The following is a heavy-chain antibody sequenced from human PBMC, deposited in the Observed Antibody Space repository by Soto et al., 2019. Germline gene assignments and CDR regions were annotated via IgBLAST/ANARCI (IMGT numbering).Heavy chain of an antibody. J-gene: IGHJ4*02. Sequence: QVQLVESGGGVVQPGRSLRLSCAASGFTFSSYGMHWVRQAPGKGLEWVAVIWYDGINKYYADSVKGRFTISRDISKNXLYLQMNSLRAEDTAVYYCARDLTGAIAAGGGFDYWGQGTLVTVSS. CDR3: ARDLTGAIAAGGGFDY. CDR2: IWYDGINK. V-gene: IGHV3-33*01. D-gene: IGHD6-13*01. CDR1: GFTFSSYG.